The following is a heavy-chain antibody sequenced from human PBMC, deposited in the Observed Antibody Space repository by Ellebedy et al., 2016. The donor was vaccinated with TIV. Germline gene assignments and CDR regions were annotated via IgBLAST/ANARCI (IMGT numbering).Heavy chain of an antibody. CDR2: IYYSGST. Sequence: MPGGSLRLSCTVSGGSISSYYWSWIRQPPGKGLEWIGCIYYSGSTNYNTSLKSRVTISVDTSKNQFSLKLSSVTAADTAVYYCARRKITVFGETDAFDIWGQGTVVTVSS. CDR3: ARRKITVFGETDAFDI. J-gene: IGHJ3*02. CDR1: GGSISSYY. D-gene: IGHD3-3*01. V-gene: IGHV4-59*08.